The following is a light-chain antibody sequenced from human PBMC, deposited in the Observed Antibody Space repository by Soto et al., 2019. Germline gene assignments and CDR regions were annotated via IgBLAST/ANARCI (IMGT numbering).Light chain of an antibody. Sequence: EIVMTQSPATLSVSPGERATLSCRASQSVSSNLAWYQQKPGQAPRLLISGASTRATGIPARFSGSGSGTEFTLTISSLQSEDFAVYDCQQYNNWWTFGQGTKVEIK. CDR2: GAS. V-gene: IGKV3-15*01. CDR3: QQYNNWWT. CDR1: QSVSSN. J-gene: IGKJ1*01.